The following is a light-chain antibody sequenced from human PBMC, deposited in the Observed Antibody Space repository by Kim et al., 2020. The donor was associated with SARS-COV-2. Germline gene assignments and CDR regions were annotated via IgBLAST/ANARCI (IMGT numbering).Light chain of an antibody. CDR1: SLRSYY. CDR2: GKN. CDR3: NSRDSNDNVL. Sequence: VALGQTVRITCQGDSLRSYYATWYKQKPGQAPIRVIYGKNNRPSGIPDRFSGSSSGNTASLTITGTQAGDEADYYCNSRDSNDNVLFGGGTQLTVL. V-gene: IGLV3-19*01. J-gene: IGLJ2*01.